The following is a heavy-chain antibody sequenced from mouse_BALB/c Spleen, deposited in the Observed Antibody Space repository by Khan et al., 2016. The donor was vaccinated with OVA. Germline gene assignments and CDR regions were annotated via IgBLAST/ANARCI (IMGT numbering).Heavy chain of an antibody. J-gene: IGHJ2*01. CDR2: ISYSGRP. CDR1: GYSITSDYA. Sequence: EVQLQESGPGLVKPSQSLSLTCTVTGYSITSDYAWNWIRPFPGNKLEWMGYISYSGRPSYNPSLKSRLSITRATSKNQFFLQLNSVTTEDTATYNCARSVTITTVVATDFDYWGQGTTLTVSS. CDR3: ARSVTITTVVATDFDY. V-gene: IGHV3-2*02. D-gene: IGHD1-1*01.